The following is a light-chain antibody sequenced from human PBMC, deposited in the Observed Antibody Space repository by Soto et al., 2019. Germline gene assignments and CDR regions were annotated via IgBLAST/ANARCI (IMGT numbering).Light chain of an antibody. CDR1: QSISSW. CDR2: DAS. V-gene: IGKV1-5*01. J-gene: IGKJ1*01. Sequence: DIQMTQSPSTLSASVGDRVTITCRASQSISSWLAWYQQKPGKAPKLLIYDASSLESGVPSRFSGSGSGTEFTLTSSILQPDDFATYYCQQYNSYSPETFGQGTKVEIK. CDR3: QQYNSYSPET.